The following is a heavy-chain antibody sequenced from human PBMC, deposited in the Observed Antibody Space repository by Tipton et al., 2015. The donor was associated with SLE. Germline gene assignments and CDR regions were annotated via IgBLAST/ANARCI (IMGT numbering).Heavy chain of an antibody. D-gene: IGHD1-1*01. J-gene: IGHJ3*01. CDR1: GFTFYG. CDR2: IWYNGHNK. CDR3: ARDRSKTGPSAFDV. Sequence: SLRLSCAASGFTFYGMHWVRQAPGKGLEWVASIWYNGHNKFYADSVKGRFTISKDNSNNMLFLQMDSVRAEDTAVYYCARDRSKTGPSAFDVWGQGTMVTVSS. V-gene: IGHV3-33*01.